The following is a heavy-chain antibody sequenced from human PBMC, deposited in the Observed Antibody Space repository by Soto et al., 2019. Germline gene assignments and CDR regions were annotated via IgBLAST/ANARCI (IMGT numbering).Heavy chain of an antibody. Sequence: ESLKISCKGSGYSFTSYWIGWVRQMPGKGLEWMGIIYPGDSDTRYSPSFQGQVTISADKSISTAYLQWSSLKASDTAMYYFARLNIGYCISTSCHRAYWGQGTLVTVSS. CDR3: ARLNIGYCISTSCHRAY. D-gene: IGHD2-2*01. J-gene: IGHJ4*02. CDR2: IYPGDSDT. CDR1: GYSFTSYW. V-gene: IGHV5-51*01.